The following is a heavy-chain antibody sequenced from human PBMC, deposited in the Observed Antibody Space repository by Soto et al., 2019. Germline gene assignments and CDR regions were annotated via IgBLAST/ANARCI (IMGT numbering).Heavy chain of an antibody. D-gene: IGHD3-3*01. Sequence: PSETLSLTCAVYGGSFTGYYWTWIRQTPGKGLEWIGEINYRGSTYYNPSLESRITMAVDTSKNQFSLKLSSVTAADTAVYFCVRGQPHRITIFEVVIRSYDYGMDVWGQGTTVTVS. CDR3: VRGQPHRITIFEVVIRSYDYGMDV. CDR1: GGSFTGYY. V-gene: IGHV4-34*01. CDR2: INYRGST. J-gene: IGHJ6*02.